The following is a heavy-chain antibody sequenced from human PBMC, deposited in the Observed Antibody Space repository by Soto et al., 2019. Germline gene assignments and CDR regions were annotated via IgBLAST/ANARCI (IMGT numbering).Heavy chain of an antibody. CDR1: GFTVSSIY. CDR2: IYSGDST. J-gene: IGHJ4*02. D-gene: IGHD3-22*01. V-gene: IGHV3-66*01. CDR3: AIVIVRTSYSDTSGYYLKY. Sequence: GGSLRLSCAASGFTVSSIYMSWVRQAPGKGLEWVSVIYSGDSTFYADSVKGRFTVSRDDSKNTLDLQMNSLRAEDTAVYYCAIVIVRTSYSDTSGYYLKYWGQGTLVTVSS.